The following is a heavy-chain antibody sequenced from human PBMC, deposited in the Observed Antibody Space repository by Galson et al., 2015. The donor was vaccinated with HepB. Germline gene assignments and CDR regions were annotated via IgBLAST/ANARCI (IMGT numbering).Heavy chain of an antibody. CDR1: GFTFSNAW. J-gene: IGHJ4*02. Sequence: SLRLSCAASGFTFSNAWMSWVRQAPGKGLEWVGRIKSKTDGGTTDYAAPVKGRFTISRDDSKNALYLQMNSLKTEDTAVYYCTTDLHSYGYTVDYWGQGTLVTVSS. V-gene: IGHV3-15*01. CDR2: IKSKTDGGTT. CDR3: TTDLHSYGYTVDY. D-gene: IGHD5-18*01.